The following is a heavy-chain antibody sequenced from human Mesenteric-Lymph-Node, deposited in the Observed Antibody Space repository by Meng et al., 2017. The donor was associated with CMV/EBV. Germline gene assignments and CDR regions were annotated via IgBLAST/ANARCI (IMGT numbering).Heavy chain of an antibody. D-gene: IGHD3-10*01. CDR2: MKPISGDT. J-gene: IGHJ4*02. CDR3: ARGNGGSFDY. V-gene: IGHV1-8*01. CDR1: GYRFTSYD. Sequence: KVSCKASGYRFTSYDINWVRQATGQGLEWMGWMKPISGDTGYAQKFQGRVTMTRDTSTNTAYMELNSLRSDDTAVYYCARGNGGSFDYWGQGSLVTVSS.